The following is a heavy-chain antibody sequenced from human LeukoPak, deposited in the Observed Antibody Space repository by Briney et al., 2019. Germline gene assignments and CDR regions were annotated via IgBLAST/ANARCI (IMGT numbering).Heavy chain of an antibody. CDR1: GFTFSPLG. D-gene: IGHD3-10*01. Sequence: PGGSLRLSCAASGFTFSPLGMNWVRQAPGRGLEWVSYISSGTSTTYYADSVKGRFTISRDNAKNSLYLQLNSLRDEDTAVYYCARGRGLTLSYHYFDYWGQGTPVTVSS. V-gene: IGHV3-48*02. J-gene: IGHJ4*02. CDR3: ARGRGLTLSYHYFDY. CDR2: ISSGTSTT.